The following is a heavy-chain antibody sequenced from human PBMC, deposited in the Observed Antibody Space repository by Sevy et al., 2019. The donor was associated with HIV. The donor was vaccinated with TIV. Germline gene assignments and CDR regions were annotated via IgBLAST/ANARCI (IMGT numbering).Heavy chain of an antibody. Sequence: GESPKISCKGFGYSFTNYWVAWVRQMTGKGLEWMGIIYPGDSDTRYSPSFQGQVTFSADKSISTPYLQWSSLKASDPAMYYCAINYYASSGSPSYWGQGTLVTVSS. CDR2: IYPGDSDT. D-gene: IGHD3-22*01. J-gene: IGHJ4*02. V-gene: IGHV5-51*01. CDR3: AINYYASSGSPSY. CDR1: GYSFTNYW.